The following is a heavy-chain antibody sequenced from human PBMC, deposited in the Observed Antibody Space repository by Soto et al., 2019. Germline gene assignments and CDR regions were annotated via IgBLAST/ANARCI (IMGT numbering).Heavy chain of an antibody. CDR2: IHPSGSP. J-gene: IGHJ6*02. CDR1: GGSLSGYY. V-gene: IGHV4-34*01. Sequence: SETLSLTCAVYGGSLSGYYWSWIRQSPGKGLEWIGEIHPSGSPHYNPSLNSRVTMSLDTSKNQFSLKLTSVTAADTALYFCARGIDEHKLGNVWGPGTTVTVSS. D-gene: IGHD1-26*01. CDR3: ARGIDEHKLGNV.